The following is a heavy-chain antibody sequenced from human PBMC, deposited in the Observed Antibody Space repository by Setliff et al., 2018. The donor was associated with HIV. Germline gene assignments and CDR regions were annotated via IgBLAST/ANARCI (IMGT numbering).Heavy chain of an antibody. V-gene: IGHV4-39*01. CDR2: IYYNGNT. J-gene: IGHJ4*02. Sequence: SETLSLTCTVSGGSISSSSYYWGWIRQSPGTGLEWIGSIYYNGNTYYNPSLKSRVTISVDTSKNQFSLKLSSVTAADTAVYYCARPALGIGGGSRFDNWGQGIRVTV. D-gene: IGHD3-16*01. CDR1: GGSISSSSYY. CDR3: ARPALGIGGGSRFDN.